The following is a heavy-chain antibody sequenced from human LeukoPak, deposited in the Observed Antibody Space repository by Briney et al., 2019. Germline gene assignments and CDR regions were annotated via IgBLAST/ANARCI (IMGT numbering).Heavy chain of an antibody. Sequence: SETLSLTCTVSGGSISSYYWSWIRQPAGKGLEWIGRIYTSGSTNYNPSLKSRVTMSVDTSKNQFSLKLSSVTAADTAVYYCARGGYYHDTSGYTLFDSWGQGTLVTVSS. D-gene: IGHD3-22*01. CDR1: GGSISSYY. V-gene: IGHV4-4*07. CDR2: IYTSGST. J-gene: IGHJ4*02. CDR3: ARGGYYHDTSGYTLFDS.